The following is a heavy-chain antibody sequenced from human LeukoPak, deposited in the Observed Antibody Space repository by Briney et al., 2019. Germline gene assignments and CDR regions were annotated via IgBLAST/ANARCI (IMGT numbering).Heavy chain of an antibody. Sequence: GGSLRLSCAASGFTFTSYWMHWVRQAPGKGLVWVSRINGDGSITSYADSVKGRFIISRDNAKNTLYLQMSSLRAEDTAVYYCARDPRAPFANNWFDPLGPGNPGHRLL. J-gene: IGHJ5*02. V-gene: IGHV3-74*01. CDR2: INGDGSIT. CDR3: ARDPRAPFANNWFDP. CDR1: GFTFTSYW.